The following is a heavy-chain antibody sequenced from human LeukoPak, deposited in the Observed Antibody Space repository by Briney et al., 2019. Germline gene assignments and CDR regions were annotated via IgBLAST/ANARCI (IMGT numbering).Heavy chain of an antibody. CDR1: GFIFSSYA. CDR2: MTSSGGGT. CDR3: AKAHYFGSGSFDH. D-gene: IGHD3-10*01. Sequence: GSLRPPCTASGFIFSSYAMNWVRQAPGKGLEWVSVMTSSGGGTDYADSVKGRFTISRDNFKNTLYLQMNSLRAEDTAVYYCAKAHYFGSGSFDHWGQGTLVTVSP. J-gene: IGHJ4*02. V-gene: IGHV3-23*01.